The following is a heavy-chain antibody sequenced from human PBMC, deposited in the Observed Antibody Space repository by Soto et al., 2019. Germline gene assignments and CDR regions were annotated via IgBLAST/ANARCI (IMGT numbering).Heavy chain of an antibody. Sequence: QVQLQESGPGLVKPSETLSLTCSVSGGSISSYYWSWIRQPPGKGRDWIAYIYYSGTSYNPSLKSRVSISLDTSKNQFSLKLSSVTAADTAVYYCARTYDGSGPNSGGYAFDIWGQGTMVTVSS. D-gene: IGHD3-22*01. J-gene: IGHJ3*02. V-gene: IGHV4-59*01. CDR3: ARTYDGSGPNSGGYAFDI. CDR2: IYYSGT. CDR1: GGSISSYY.